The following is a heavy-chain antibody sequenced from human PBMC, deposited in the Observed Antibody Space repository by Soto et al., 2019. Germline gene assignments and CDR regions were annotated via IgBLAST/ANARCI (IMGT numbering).Heavy chain of an antibody. D-gene: IGHD3-16*01. V-gene: IGHV3-21*01. CDR3: ARGSITFHDY. Sequence: GGSLRLSCAASGFTFSSYSMNWVRQAPWKGLEWVSSISSSISYIYYADSVKGRFTISRDNAKNSLYLQMNSLRAEDTAVYYCARGSITFHDYWGQGTLVTVSS. CDR1: GFTFSSYS. CDR2: ISSSISYI. J-gene: IGHJ4*02.